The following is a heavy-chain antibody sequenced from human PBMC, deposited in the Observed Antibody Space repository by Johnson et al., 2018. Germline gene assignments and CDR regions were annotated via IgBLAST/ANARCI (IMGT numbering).Heavy chain of an antibody. CDR2: IKSKSSGGTV. CDR3: TTTAYTIAGFDF. CDR1: GFTFSDAW. D-gene: IGHD1-14*01. Sequence: VQLVQSGGGLVKPGGSLRLSCAASGFTFSDAWMSWVRQTPGKGLEWVGHIKSKSSGGTVDYTAPVKGRFTISREDSKNTLYVQMNSLKSEDTAVYYCTTTAYTIAGFDFWGQGTLVTVSS. J-gene: IGHJ4*02. V-gene: IGHV3-15*01.